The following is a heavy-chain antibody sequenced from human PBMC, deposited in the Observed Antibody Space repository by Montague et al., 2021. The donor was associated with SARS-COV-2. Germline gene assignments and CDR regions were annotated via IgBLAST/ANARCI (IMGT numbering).Heavy chain of an antibody. Sequence: PALGKPTQTLTLTCTSSGFSLSTSGMCVSWIRQPPGKALEWLARIDWDDDKYYSTSLKTRLTISKDTSKNQVVLTMTNMDPVDTATYCCARDWGCTHFDYWGQGTLVTVSS. CDR3: ARDWGCTHFDY. CDR2: IDWDDDK. V-gene: IGHV2-70*11. CDR1: GFSLSTSGMC. D-gene: IGHD7-27*01. J-gene: IGHJ4*02.